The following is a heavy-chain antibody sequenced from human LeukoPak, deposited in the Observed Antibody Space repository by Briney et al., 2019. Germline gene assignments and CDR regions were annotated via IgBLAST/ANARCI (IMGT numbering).Heavy chain of an antibody. CDR3: ARALYDYGDYVFDY. Sequence: SETLSLTCTVSGGCISGYYWSWIRQPPGKGLEWIGYIYYSESTNYNPSLKSRVTISVDTSKNQFSLKLSSVTAADTAVYYCARALYDYGDYVFDYWGQGTLVTVSS. V-gene: IGHV4-59*01. CDR1: GGCISGYY. D-gene: IGHD4-17*01. CDR2: IYYSEST. J-gene: IGHJ4*02.